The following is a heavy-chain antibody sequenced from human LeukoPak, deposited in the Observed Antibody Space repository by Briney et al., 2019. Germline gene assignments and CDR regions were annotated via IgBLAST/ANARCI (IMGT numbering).Heavy chain of an antibody. V-gene: IGHV1-2*04. J-gene: IGHJ4*02. CDR1: GYTFTGYY. CDR2: INPNSGGT. CDR3: ARGETIVVVMGALGY. Sequence: ASVKASCKASGYTFTGYYMHWVRQAPGQGLEWMGWINPNSGGTNYAQKFQGWVTMTRDTSISTAYMELSRLRSDDTAVYYCARGETIVVVMGALGYWGQGTLVTVSS. D-gene: IGHD3-22*01.